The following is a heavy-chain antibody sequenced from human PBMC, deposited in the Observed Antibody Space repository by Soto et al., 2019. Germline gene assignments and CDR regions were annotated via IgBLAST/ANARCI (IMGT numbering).Heavy chain of an antibody. Sequence: PGGSLRLSCAASGFTFSSYGMHWVRQAPGKGLMWVSRINSDGTTINYADSVEGRSTISRDNAKNTLFLQMNSLRVEDTAVYYCARAGWYRFDYWGQGTLVTVSS. J-gene: IGHJ4*02. CDR1: GFTFSSYG. V-gene: IGHV3-74*01. CDR3: ARAGWYRFDY. D-gene: IGHD6-19*01. CDR2: INSDGTTI.